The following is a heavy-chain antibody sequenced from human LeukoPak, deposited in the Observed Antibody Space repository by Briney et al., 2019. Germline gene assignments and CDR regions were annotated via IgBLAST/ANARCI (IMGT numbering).Heavy chain of an antibody. CDR1: GYTFIDYY. J-gene: IGHJ4*02. V-gene: IGHV1-2*02. CDR2: INPNGGAA. D-gene: IGHD6-19*01. Sequence: ASVKVSRKASGYTFIDYYMHWVRQAPGQGLEWIGWINPNGGAADYAQNFQGRVTLTRDTSISTAYMELSSLRSDDTAVYYCARSGYNSGWAFDFWGQGTLVTVSS. CDR3: ARSGYNSGWAFDF.